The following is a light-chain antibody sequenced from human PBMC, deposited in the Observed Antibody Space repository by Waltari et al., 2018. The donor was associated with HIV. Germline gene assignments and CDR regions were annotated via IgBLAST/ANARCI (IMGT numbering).Light chain of an antibody. CDR1: QYIDNF. Sequence: DLQLPQSPSSLSASVGDTVTITCRASQYIDNFLSWYQQTRGKAPRLLIYDTSNVQSGVPSRFSGSGSGTDFTLTINTLQPEDFATYFCLQSFITPLTFGPWTKVELK. CDR3: LQSFITPLT. V-gene: IGKV1-39*01. J-gene: IGKJ3*01. CDR2: DTS.